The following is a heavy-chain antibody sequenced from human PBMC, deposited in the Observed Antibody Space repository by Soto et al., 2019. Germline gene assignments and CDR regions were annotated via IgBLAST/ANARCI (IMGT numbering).Heavy chain of an antibody. D-gene: IGHD3-16*01. CDR2: ISPFNGDT. V-gene: IGHV1-18*01. Sequence: QVQVLQSGDEVSKPGASVKVSCKTSGYTFTNYDISWVRQAPGQGLEWLGWISPFNGDTKYPQDLQGQVNMTAHTSTRTGYMELRSLGSDDTAMYYCWVGGEASYWGQGTLVTASS. CDR3: WVGGEASY. CDR1: GYTFTNYD. J-gene: IGHJ4*02.